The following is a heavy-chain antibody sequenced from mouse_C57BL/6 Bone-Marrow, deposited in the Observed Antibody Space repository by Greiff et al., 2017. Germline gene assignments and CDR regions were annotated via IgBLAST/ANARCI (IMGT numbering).Heavy chain of an antibody. J-gene: IGHJ1*03. CDR2: IYPRSGNT. D-gene: IGHD4-1*01. CDR3: AGQSGTGWYFDV. V-gene: IGHV1-81*01. Sequence: VQLQQSGAELARPGASVKLSCKASGYTFTSYGISWVKQRTGQGLEWIGEIYPRSGNTYYNEKFKGMATLTADKSSSTAYMELRSLTSEDSAVYFCAGQSGTGWYFDVWGTGTTVTVSS. CDR1: GYTFTSYG.